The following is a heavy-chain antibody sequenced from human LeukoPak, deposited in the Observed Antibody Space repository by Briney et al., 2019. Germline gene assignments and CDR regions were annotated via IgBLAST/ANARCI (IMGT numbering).Heavy chain of an antibody. V-gene: IGHV3-23*01. Sequence: GGSLRLSCAASGFIFSSYALSWVRQAPGKGLEWVSVITGSGYTTYYADSVKGRFTISRDNSKNSLDLQMNSLRAEDSAVYYCARDEFAVPGGVYWGQGTLVTVSS. J-gene: IGHJ4*02. CDR3: ARDEFAVPGGVY. CDR2: ITGSGYTT. CDR1: GFIFSSYA. D-gene: IGHD6-19*01.